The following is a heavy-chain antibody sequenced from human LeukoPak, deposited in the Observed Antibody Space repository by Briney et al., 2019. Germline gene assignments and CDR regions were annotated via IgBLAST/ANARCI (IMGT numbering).Heavy chain of an antibody. J-gene: IGHJ6*03. Sequence: GASVKVSCKASGYTFTRFGISWVRQAPGQGLEWMGWMNPNSGNTGYAQKFQGRVTITRNTSISTAYMELSSLRSEDTAVYYCARGPSTTYYYYMDVWGKGTTVTVSS. V-gene: IGHV1-8*03. D-gene: IGHD2/OR15-2a*01. CDR3: ARGPSTTYYYYMDV. CDR1: GYTFTRFG. CDR2: MNPNSGNT.